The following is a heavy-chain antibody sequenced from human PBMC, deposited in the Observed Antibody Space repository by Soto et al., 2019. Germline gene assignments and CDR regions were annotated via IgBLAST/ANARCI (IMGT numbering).Heavy chain of an antibody. CDR3: ARGVLRYFDWPPPGVDYYYGMDV. CDR1: GGSISSGGYY. D-gene: IGHD3-9*01. J-gene: IGHJ6*02. CDR2: IYYSGST. Sequence: KPSETLSLTCTVSGGSISSGGYYWSWIRQHPGKGLEWIGYIYYSGSTYYNPSLKSRVTISVDTSKNQFSLKLSSVTAADTAVYYCARGVLRYFDWPPPGVDYYYGMDVWGQGTTVTVSS. V-gene: IGHV4-31*03.